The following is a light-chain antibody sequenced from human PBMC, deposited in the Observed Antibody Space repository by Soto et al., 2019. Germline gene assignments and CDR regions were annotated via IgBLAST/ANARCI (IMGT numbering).Light chain of an antibody. V-gene: IGLV1-44*01. J-gene: IGLJ3*02. CDR2: NNN. CDR3: ATWDDSLNGWV. CDR1: SSNIGSNT. Sequence: QLVLTQPPSASGTPGQRVTISCSGSSSNIGSNTVNWYQQLPGTAPKLLIYNNNQRPSGVPDRFSGSKSGTSASLAISGLQSEDEADYHCATWDDSLNGWVFGGGTKLTVL.